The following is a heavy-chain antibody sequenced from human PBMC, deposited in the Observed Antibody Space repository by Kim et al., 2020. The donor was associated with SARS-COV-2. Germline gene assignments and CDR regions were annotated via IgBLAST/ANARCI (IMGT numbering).Heavy chain of an antibody. CDR2: IIPIFGTA. D-gene: IGHD6-6*01. J-gene: IGHJ3*02. V-gene: IGHV1-69*13. CDR3: ARDSSLPRVHAFDI. Sequence: SVKVSCKASGGTFSSYAISWVRQAPGQGLEWMGGIIPIFGTANYAQKFQGRVTITADEPTSTAYMELSSLRSEDTAVYYCARDSSLPRVHAFDIWGQGTMVTVSS. CDR1: GGTFSSYA.